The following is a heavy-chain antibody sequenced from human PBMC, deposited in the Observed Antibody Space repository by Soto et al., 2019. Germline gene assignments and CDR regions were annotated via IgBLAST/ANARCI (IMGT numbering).Heavy chain of an antibody. CDR1: VHKFGRYG. D-gene: IGHD1-7*01. Sequence: VSCEASVHKFGRYGTYCVRPAPGPRLEWMGWINAGTGNTKFSQKFQGRVTITRDTSASTAYMELSSLISEDTAVYYCARERGNSGTVDDWGRATLVTVS. CDR2: INAGTGNT. V-gene: IGHV1-3*01. CDR3: ARERGNSGTVDD. J-gene: IGHJ4*02.